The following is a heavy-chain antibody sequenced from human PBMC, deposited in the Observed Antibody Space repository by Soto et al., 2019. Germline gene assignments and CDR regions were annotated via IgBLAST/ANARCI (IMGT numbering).Heavy chain of an antibody. CDR3: ARDLGSGYDPGDY. CDR2: IIPTIGTT. D-gene: IGHD5-12*01. CDR1: GDTFTIFA. Sequence: QVQLVQSGAEVKKPGSSVKVSCKASGDTFTIFAISWVRQAPGQGLEWMGGIIPTIGTTNYAQRFQGRITITGDESTGTAYMELSSLKSADTAVYSCARDLGSGYDPGDYWGQGTLVTVSS. J-gene: IGHJ4*02. V-gene: IGHV1-69*12.